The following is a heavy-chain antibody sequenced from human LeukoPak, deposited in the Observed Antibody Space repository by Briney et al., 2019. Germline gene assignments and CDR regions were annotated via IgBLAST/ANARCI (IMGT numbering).Heavy chain of an antibody. V-gene: IGHV4-59*01. CDR2: IHHSGNT. CDR1: GGSISSSY. J-gene: IGHJ3*02. CDR3: VRWQYCGGNCYFSAFDI. Sequence: PSETLSLTXTVSGGSISSSYWSWIRRSPGKGLEWVGYIHHSGNTNSNPPLKSRVTISVDTPKNQFSLKLSSVTAADTAVYYCVRWQYCGGNCYFSAFDIWGQGTVVTVSS. D-gene: IGHD2-21*01.